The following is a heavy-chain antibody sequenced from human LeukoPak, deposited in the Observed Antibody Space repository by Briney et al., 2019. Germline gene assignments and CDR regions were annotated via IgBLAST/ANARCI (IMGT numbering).Heavy chain of an antibody. CDR1: GFTFSSYA. CDR3: AKARGHSYAGAYDI. V-gene: IGHV3-23*01. Sequence: QSGGSLRLSCAASGFTFSSYAMSWVRQAPGKGLEWVSVISASGGRTSYADSVKGRFTVSRDNSKNTLYLQMDNLRVEDTAIYYCAKARGHSYAGAYDIWGQGTMVTVSS. D-gene: IGHD3-16*01. J-gene: IGHJ3*02. CDR2: ISASGGRT.